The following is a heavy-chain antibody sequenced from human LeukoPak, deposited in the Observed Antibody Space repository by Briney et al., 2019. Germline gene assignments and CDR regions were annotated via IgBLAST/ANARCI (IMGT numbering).Heavy chain of an antibody. Sequence: GGSLRLSCAASGFTFSSYSMNWVRQAPGKGLEWVSSISSSSSYIYYADSVKGRFTISRDNAKNSLYLQMNSLRAEDTAVYYCARDYSSGWQNYDYWGQGTLVTVSS. CDR1: GFTFSSYS. CDR3: ARDYSSGWQNYDY. D-gene: IGHD6-19*01. J-gene: IGHJ4*02. CDR2: ISSSSSYI. V-gene: IGHV3-21*01.